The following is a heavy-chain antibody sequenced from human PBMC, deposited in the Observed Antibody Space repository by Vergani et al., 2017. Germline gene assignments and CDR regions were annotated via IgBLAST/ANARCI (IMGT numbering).Heavy chain of an antibody. CDR3: AKSARLYPLGGWLDP. CDR1: GGSVNTAGYS. J-gene: IGHJ5*02. D-gene: IGHD3-3*01. Sequence: QLRLQESGSGLVKPSQPLSLTCDVSGGSVNTAGYSWTWIRRTPGKALDWIGNLFHGGIPHYNPPLKSRVTISIDKSKNQVSLTLTSVTAADTAVYYCAKSARLYPLGGWLDPWGQGTLVTVSS. V-gene: IGHV4-30-2*01. CDR2: LFHGGIP.